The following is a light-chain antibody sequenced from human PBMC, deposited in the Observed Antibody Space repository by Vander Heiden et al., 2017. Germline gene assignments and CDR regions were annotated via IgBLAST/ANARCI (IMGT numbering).Light chain of an antibody. J-gene: IGKJ4*01. CDR1: QGGNSK. CDR3: QQSNKWPPS. Sequence: ERLITRSPATLSVSPGERVTLSCRARQGGNSKLAWYQQKVGQTPRLLIYGAFSRATGIPDRFSGSGSGTDFTLTISSLQFEDFGVYYCQQSNKWPPSFGGGTKVEIK. CDR2: GAF. V-gene: IGKV3D-15*01.